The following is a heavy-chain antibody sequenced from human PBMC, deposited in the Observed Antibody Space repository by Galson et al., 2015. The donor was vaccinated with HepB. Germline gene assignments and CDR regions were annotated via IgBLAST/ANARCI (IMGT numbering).Heavy chain of an antibody. CDR2: ISAYNGNT. Sequence: SVKVSCKASGYTFTSYGISWVRQAPGQGPEWMGWISAYNGNTNYAQKLQGRVTMTTDTSTSTAYMELRSLRSDDTAVYYCAREGGGGDYPNNWFDPWGQGTLVTVSS. CDR1: GYTFTSYG. D-gene: IGHD4-17*01. V-gene: IGHV1-18*04. CDR3: AREGGGGDYPNNWFDP. J-gene: IGHJ5*02.